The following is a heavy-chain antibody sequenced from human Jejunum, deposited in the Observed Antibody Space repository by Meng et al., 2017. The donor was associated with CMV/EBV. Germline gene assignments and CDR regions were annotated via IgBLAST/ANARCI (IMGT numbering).Heavy chain of an antibody. Sequence: ASGFTFSTHALNWVRQAPGKGLDWVSSITVSNSWIYYADSVKGRFTISRDNAKNSVYLQMNSLRAEDTAVYYCARVSQSGSFADFWGQGTLVTVSS. D-gene: IGHD1-26*01. CDR2: ITVSNSWI. V-gene: IGHV3-21*01. CDR3: ARVSQSGSFADF. J-gene: IGHJ4*02. CDR1: GFTFSTHA.